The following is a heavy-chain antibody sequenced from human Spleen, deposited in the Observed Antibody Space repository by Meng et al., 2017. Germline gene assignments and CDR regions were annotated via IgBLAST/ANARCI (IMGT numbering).Heavy chain of an antibody. V-gene: IGHV3-11*04. CDR3: ARSWIQLWKSMDV. CDR2: ISSSGSTI. D-gene: IGHD5-18*01. Sequence: GESLKISCAASGFTFSDYYMSWVRQAPGKGLEWLSYISSSGSTIYYADSVKGRFTISRDNAKNSLYLEMNSLRAEDTAVYYCARSWIQLWKSMDVWGQGTTVTVSS. J-gene: IGHJ6*02. CDR1: GFTFSDYY.